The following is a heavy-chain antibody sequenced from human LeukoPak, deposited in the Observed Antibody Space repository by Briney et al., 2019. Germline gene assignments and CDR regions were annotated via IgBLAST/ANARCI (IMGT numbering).Heavy chain of an antibody. J-gene: IGHJ4*02. CDR2: IIPIFGTA. D-gene: IGHD1-26*01. Sequence: SVKVSCKASGGTFISHAISWVRQAPGQGLEWMGGIIPIFGTANYAQKFQGRVTITADESTSTAYMELSSLRSEDTAVYYCARAISGWELLPDAFDIWGQGTLVTVSS. CDR3: ARAISGWELLPDAFDI. V-gene: IGHV1-69*13. CDR1: GGTFISHA.